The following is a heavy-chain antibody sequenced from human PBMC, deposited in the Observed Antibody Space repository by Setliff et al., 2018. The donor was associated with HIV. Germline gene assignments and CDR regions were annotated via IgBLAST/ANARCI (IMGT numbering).Heavy chain of an antibody. CDR3: ARGLPTHYYGPDNWFDP. D-gene: IGHD3-10*01. CDR2: IHSSGTT. V-gene: IGHV4-39*01. J-gene: IGHJ5*02. Sequence: SETLSLTCTVSGGSFSSSTYSWGWIRQPPGMGLEWIGSIHSSGTTYYNPSLKSRVAISVDTSRSQFSLKLRSVTAADTAVYYCARGLPTHYYGPDNWFDPWSQGTLVTVSS. CDR1: GGSFSSSTYS.